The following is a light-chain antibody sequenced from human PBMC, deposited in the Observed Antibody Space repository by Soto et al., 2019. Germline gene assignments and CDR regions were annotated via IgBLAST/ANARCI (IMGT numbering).Light chain of an antibody. V-gene: IGLV2-14*01. CDR1: MRDVGAYNL. J-gene: IGLJ2*01. CDR3: SSYTSKSSLI. CDR2: EVR. Sequence: QSALTQPAAVSGSPGQSITISCAGTMRDVGAYNLVSWYQQHPGRAPQLIIYEVRNRPSGISFRFSGSKSGNTASLTISGLQAEDEADYYCSSYTSKSSLIFGGGTKLTVL.